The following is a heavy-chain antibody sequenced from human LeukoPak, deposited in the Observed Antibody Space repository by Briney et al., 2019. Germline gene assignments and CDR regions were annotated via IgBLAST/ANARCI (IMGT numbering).Heavy chain of an antibody. J-gene: IGHJ4*02. CDR1: GYSISSSNW. CDR2: IYYSGST. Sequence: SETLSLTCAVSGYSISSSNWWGWIRQPPGKGLEWIGNIYYSGSTYYNPSLKSRVTMSVDTSKNQFSLKLSSVTAVDTAVYYCASKYCSGGSCYFDYWGQGTLVTVSS. V-gene: IGHV4-28*01. CDR3: ASKYCSGGSCYFDY. D-gene: IGHD2-15*01.